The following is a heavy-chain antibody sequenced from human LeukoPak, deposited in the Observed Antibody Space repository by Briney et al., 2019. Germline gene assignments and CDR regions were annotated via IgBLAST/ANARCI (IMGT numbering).Heavy chain of an antibody. CDR1: GFTFSSYW. J-gene: IGHJ3*02. CDR2: ISSSSSTI. CDR3: ASGLSGLGGPGHDAFDI. V-gene: IGHV3-48*01. D-gene: IGHD1-26*01. Sequence: QPGGSLRLSCAASGFTFSSYWMSWVRQAPGKGLEWVSYISSSSSTIYYADSVKGRFTISRDNAKNSLYLQMNSLRAEDTAVYYCASGLSGLGGPGHDAFDIWGQGTMVTVSS.